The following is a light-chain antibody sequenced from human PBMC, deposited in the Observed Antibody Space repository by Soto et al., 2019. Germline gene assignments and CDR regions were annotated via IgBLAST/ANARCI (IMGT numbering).Light chain of an antibody. V-gene: IGKV3-15*01. J-gene: IGKJ4*01. CDR1: QDIRSS. CDR3: QQDSSLPLT. CDR2: GAS. Sequence: EIVMTQSPATLSVSPGERVTLSCRASQDIRSSLAWYQQKPCQAPRLLIYGASIRATGVPATFSGSGSGTEFTLSISSLQSEHLGVYYCQQDSSLPLTFGGGTKVEIK.